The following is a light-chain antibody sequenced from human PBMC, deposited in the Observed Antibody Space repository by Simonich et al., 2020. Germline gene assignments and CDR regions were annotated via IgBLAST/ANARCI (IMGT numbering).Light chain of an antibody. Sequence: DIVMTQSPDSLAVSLGERATINCKSSQSVLYSSNNKNYLAWYQQKPGQPPKLLIYWASTRESGVPDRVSGSGSGTDFTLTISRLEPEDFAVYYCQQYGSSPPSYTFGQGTKLEIK. CDR1: QSVLYSSNNKNY. J-gene: IGKJ2*01. CDR3: QQYGSSPPSYT. CDR2: WAS. V-gene: IGKV4-1*01.